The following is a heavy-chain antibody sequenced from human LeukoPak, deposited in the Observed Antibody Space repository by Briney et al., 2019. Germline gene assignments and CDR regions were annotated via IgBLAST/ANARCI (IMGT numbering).Heavy chain of an antibody. CDR1: GYSFTSYW. J-gene: IGHJ4*02. D-gene: IGHD2-15*01. CDR2: IYPGDYDT. Sequence: GESLQISCKGSGYSFTSYWIGWVRQMPGKGLEWMGIIYPGDYDTRYSPSFQGQVTISADKSISTAYLQWSSLKASDTAMYYCARLSDCSGGSCFIDYWGQGTLVTVSS. CDR3: ARLSDCSGGSCFIDY. V-gene: IGHV5-51*01.